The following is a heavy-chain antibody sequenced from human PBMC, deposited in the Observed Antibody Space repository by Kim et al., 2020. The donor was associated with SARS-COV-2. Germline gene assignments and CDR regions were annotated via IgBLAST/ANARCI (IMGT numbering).Heavy chain of an antibody. CDR2: TR. Sequence: TRADAESVKGRVTVSRDKAKNTLYLQMNRRRAEETAVYFCARSPSGPEGYWGQGTLVTVSS. V-gene: IGHV3-74*01. CDR3: ARSPSGPEGY. J-gene: IGHJ4*02.